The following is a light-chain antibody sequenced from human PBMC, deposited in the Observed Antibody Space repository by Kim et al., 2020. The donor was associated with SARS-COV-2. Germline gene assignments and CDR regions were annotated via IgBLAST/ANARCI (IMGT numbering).Light chain of an antibody. CDR2: AAS. V-gene: IGKV1-39*01. CDR1: QSISSY. Sequence: VGDRVTITCRASQSISSYLKWYQQKPGKAPKLLIYAASSLQSGVPSRFSGSGSGTDFTLTISSLQPEDFAVYYCQQRSNWPPSLTFGGGTKVDIK. CDR3: QQRSNWPPSLT. J-gene: IGKJ4*01.